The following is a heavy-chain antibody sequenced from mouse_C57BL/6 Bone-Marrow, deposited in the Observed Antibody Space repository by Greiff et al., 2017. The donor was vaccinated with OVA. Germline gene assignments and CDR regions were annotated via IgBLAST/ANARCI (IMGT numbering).Heavy chain of an antibody. V-gene: IGHV1-81*01. CDR2: IYPRSGNT. Sequence: QVQLQQSGAELARPGASVKLSCKASGYTFTSYGISWVKQRTGQGLEWIGEIYPRSGNTYYNEKFKGKATLTADKSSSTAYMELRSLTSEDSAVYVCARDGNYYGSRDYAMDDWGQGTSVTVSS. CDR3: ARDGNYYGSRDYAMDD. CDR1: GYTFTSYG. J-gene: IGHJ4*01. D-gene: IGHD1-1*01.